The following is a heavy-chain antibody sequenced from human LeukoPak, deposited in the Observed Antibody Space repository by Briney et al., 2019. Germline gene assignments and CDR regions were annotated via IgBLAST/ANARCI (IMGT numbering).Heavy chain of an antibody. CDR1: GFTFRTYE. CDR2: IGLRGIST. V-gene: IGHV3-48*03. J-gene: IGHJ6*04. Sequence: GRSLRLSCAASGFTFRTYEMSWVRQAPGKGLEWVSNIGLRGISTWYADSVKGRFTISRDNAKNSLCLQMNSLTVEDTAVYYCARRLPYYGMDVWGKGTTVTVSS. CDR3: ARRLPYYGMDV.